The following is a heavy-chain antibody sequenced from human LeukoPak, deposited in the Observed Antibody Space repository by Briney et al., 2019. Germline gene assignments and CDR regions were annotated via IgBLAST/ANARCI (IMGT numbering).Heavy chain of an antibody. CDR2: IYYSGST. J-gene: IGHJ6*03. D-gene: IGHD2-15*01. CDR3: ARRFGGCSGGSCGYYMDV. V-gene: IGHV4-39*01. CDR1: GGSISSSSYY. Sequence: PSETLSLTCTVSGGSISSSSYYWGWIRQPPGKGLDWIGSIYYSGSTYYNPSLKSRVTISVDTSKNQFSLKLSSVTAADTAVYYCARRFGGCSGGSCGYYMDVWGKGTTVTVSS.